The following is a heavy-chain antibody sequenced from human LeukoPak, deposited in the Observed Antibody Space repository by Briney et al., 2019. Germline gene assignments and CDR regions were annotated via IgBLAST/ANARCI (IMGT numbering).Heavy chain of an antibody. CDR1: GFTFSSYD. V-gene: IGHV3-13*01. CDR2: IGTAGDT. Sequence: GGSLRLSCAASGFTFSSYDMHWVRQATGKGLEWVSAIGTAGDTYYPGSVKGRFTISRENAKNSLYLQMNSLRAGDTAVYYCARGSVPPGAFDIWGQGTMVTVSS. D-gene: IGHD2-2*01. CDR3: ARGSVPPGAFDI. J-gene: IGHJ3*02.